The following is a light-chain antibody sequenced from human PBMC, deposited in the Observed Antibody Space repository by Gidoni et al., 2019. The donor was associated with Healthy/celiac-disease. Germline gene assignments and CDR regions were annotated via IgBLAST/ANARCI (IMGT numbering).Light chain of an antibody. Sequence: QSALTQPASVSGSHGQSITISCTGTSSDVDDYNYVSWYQQHPGKAPKLMIYDVSYRPSGVSDRFSGSKSGNTASLTISGLQAEDEADYYCSSYTISSTLVVFGGGTKLTVL. CDR2: DVS. J-gene: IGLJ2*01. V-gene: IGLV2-14*01. CDR1: SSDVDDYNY. CDR3: SSYTISSTLVV.